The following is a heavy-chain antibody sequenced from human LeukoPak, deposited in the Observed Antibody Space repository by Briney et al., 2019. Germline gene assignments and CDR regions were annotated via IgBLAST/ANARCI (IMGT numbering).Heavy chain of an antibody. D-gene: IGHD4-17*01. CDR2: IYYSGST. CDR3: ARGQDYGDYVFDY. J-gene: IGHJ4*02. CDR1: GGSISSYY. Sequence: SETLSLTCTASGGSISSYYWSWIRQPPGKGLEWIGYIYYSGSTNYNPSLKSRVTISVDTSKNQFSLKLSSVTAADTAVYYCARGQDYGDYVFDYWGQGTLVTVSS. V-gene: IGHV4-59*12.